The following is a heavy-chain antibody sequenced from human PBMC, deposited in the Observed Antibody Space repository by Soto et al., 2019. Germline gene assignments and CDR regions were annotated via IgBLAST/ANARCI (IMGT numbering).Heavy chain of an antibody. CDR1: EFTFSSYG. D-gene: IGHD2-15*01. J-gene: IGHJ6*02. Sequence: PLRLSCTSSEFTFSSYGMQLVLTNPFKGLEWLAVISYDGSNKYYADSVKGRFTISRDNSKNTLYLQMNSLRAEDTAVYYCAKEHPYLSSGGILDVWGQGTTVTVSS. V-gene: IGHV3-30*18. CDR2: ISYDGSNK. CDR3: AKEHPYLSSGGILDV.